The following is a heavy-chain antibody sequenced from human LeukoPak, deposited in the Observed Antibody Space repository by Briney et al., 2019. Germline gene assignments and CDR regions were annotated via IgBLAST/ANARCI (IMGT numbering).Heavy chain of an antibody. J-gene: IGHJ3*02. CDR2: IYYSGST. CDR1: GGSISNNDYY. V-gene: IGHV4-30-4*08. Sequence: SETLSLTCTVSGGSISNNDYYWSWIRQPPGKGLEWIGYIYYSGSTFYNPSLKSRVTISLDTSKNQFSLKLSSVTATDTAVYFCASRTVAAAVFLDAFDIWGQGTMVTVSS. CDR3: ASRTVAAAVFLDAFDI. D-gene: IGHD6-13*01.